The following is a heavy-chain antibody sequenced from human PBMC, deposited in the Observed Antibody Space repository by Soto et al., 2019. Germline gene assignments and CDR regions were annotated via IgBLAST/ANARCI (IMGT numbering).Heavy chain of an antibody. D-gene: IGHD2-8*02. CDR1: GGSFSGYY. V-gene: IGHV4-34*01. CDR3: ASFRTDYYYGMDV. J-gene: IGHJ6*02. CDR2: INHSGST. Sequence: SETLSLTCAVYGGSFSGYYWSWIRQPPGKGLEWIGEINHSGSTNYNPSLKSRVTISVDTSKNQFSLKLSSVTAADTAVYYCASFRTDYYYGMDVWGQGTKVTVSS.